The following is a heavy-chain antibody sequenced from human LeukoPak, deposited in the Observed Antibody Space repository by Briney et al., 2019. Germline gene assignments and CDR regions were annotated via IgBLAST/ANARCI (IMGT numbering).Heavy chain of an antibody. CDR3: ARVCPDSTSCPSPDFDY. CDR1: GYTFTSYY. V-gene: IGHV1-46*01. Sequence: GASVKVSCKASGYTFTSYYMHWVRQAPGQGLEWMGIINPSGGSTSYAQKFQGRVTMTRDTSTSTVYMELSSLRSEDTAVYYCARVCPDSTSCPSPDFDYWGQGTLVTVSS. CDR2: INPSGGST. D-gene: IGHD2-2*01. J-gene: IGHJ4*02.